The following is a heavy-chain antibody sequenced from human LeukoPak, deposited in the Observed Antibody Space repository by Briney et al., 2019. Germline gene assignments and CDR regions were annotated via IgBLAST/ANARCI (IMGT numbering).Heavy chain of an antibody. CDR3: ARGSITIFGVVIYGYFDY. Sequence: GGSLRLSCAASGFTFSSYWMSWVRQAPGKGLEWVANIKQDGSERYYVDSVKGRFTISRDNAKNSLYLQMNSLRAEDTAVYYCARGSITIFGVVIYGYFDYWGQGTLVTVSS. V-gene: IGHV3-7*01. D-gene: IGHD3-3*01. CDR1: GFTFSSYW. CDR2: IKQDGSER. J-gene: IGHJ4*02.